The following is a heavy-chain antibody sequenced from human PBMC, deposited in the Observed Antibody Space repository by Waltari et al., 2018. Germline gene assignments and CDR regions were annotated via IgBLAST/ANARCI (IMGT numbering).Heavy chain of an antibody. Sequence: QVQLQESGPGLVRPSQTLSLTCTVSGGSISSGSVYWTWIRQPAGKGLEWVGHIFTRGSTKYNPSLKSRVSVSLDTSENQFSLRRSSVTAADTAVYYCARDEARYYDVMTGGGYYGLDVWGQGTTVTVSS. D-gene: IGHD3-9*01. J-gene: IGHJ6*02. V-gene: IGHV4-61*02. CDR1: GGSISSGSVY. CDR3: ARDEARYYDVMTGGGYYGLDV. CDR2: IFTRGST.